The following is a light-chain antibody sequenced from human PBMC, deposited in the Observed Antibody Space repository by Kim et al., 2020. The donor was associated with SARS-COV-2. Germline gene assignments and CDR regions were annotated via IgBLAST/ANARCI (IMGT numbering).Light chain of an antibody. CDR1: ISDVGGYNY. V-gene: IGLV2-8*01. CDR2: AVS. J-gene: IGLJ3*02. CDR3: SSYAGNNNLV. Sequence: QSALTQPPSESGSPGQSVTISCTGTISDVGGYNYVSWYQQHPGKAPKLMIYAVSKRPSGVPDRFSGSKSGNTASLTVSGLQAEDEADYYCSSYAGNNNLVFGGGTKLTVL.